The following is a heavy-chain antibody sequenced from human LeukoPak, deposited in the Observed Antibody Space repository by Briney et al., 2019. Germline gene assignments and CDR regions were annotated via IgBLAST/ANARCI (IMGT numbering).Heavy chain of an antibody. CDR1: GFTFTSSA. D-gene: IGHD3-3*01. CDR2: IVVGSGNT. CDR3: ASWSGYYNYYYYYMDV. V-gene: IGHV1-58*02. J-gene: IGHJ6*03. Sequence: SVKVSCKASGFTFTSSAMQWVRQARGQRLEWIGWIVVGSGNTNYAQKFQERVTITRDMSTSTAYMELSSLRSEDTAVYYCASWSGYYNYYYYYMDVWGKGTTVTVSS.